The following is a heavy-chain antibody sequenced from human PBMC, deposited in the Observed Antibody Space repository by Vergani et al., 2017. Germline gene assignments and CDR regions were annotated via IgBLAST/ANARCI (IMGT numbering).Heavy chain of an antibody. CDR2: IKSKTDGGTT. CDR1: GFTFSHAC. V-gene: IGHV3-15*01. J-gene: IGHJ4*02. D-gene: IGHD3-3*01. Sequence: EVQLVESGGGLVKPGGSLRLSCAASGFTFSHACIRWVRQAPAHCRYGVGRIKSKTDGGTTNYAAPVKGRFTISRDDSKNTLYLQMNRLKTEDTAVYYCTTLQYYDFWSGYPPFDYWGQGTLVTVSS. CDR3: TTLQYYDFWSGYPPFDY.